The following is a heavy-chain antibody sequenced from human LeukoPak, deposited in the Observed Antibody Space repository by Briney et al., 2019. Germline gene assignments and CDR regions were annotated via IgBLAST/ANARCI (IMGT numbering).Heavy chain of an antibody. CDR3: ARDPYSTTSNRVDY. Sequence: PGRSLRLSCAASGFTFSSYAMHWVRQAPGKGLEWVAVISYDGSNKYYADSVKGRLTISRDNSKNTLYLQMNSLRAEDTAVYYCARDPYSTTSNRVDYWGQGTLVTVSS. J-gene: IGHJ4*02. D-gene: IGHD6-13*01. CDR1: GFTFSSYA. CDR2: ISYDGSNK. V-gene: IGHV3-30-3*01.